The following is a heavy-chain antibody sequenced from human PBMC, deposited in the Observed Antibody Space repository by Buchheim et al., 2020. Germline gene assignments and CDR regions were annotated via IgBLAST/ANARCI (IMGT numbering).Heavy chain of an antibody. CDR2: IYYGGSS. D-gene: IGHD3-3*01. J-gene: IGHJ5*02. CDR3: ARDRYDFWSGYYNTGGGRIATLNWFDP. CDR1: GGSISNSDSYY. V-gene: IGHV4-39*02. Sequence: QQQLHESGPGLVKPSETLSLTCTVSGGSISNSDSYYWGWIRQPPGKGLEWIGSIYYGGSSYYNPSLKSRVTISVDTSQNQFSLKLSSVTAADTAVYYCARDRYDFWSGYYNTGGGRIATLNWFDPWGQGTL.